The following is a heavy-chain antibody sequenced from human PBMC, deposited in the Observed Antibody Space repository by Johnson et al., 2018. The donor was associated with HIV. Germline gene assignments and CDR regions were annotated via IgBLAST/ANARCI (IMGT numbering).Heavy chain of an antibody. D-gene: IGHD3-22*01. Sequence: QVQLVDSGGGVVQPGKSLRLTCAASGFSFSNYGMHWVRQAPGKGLEWVAVIWYDGNNKYYADSVKGRFTISRDNAKNTLSLQMNSLTEDDKAIYYCAKGDYYDSRGAFDIWGPGTMVTVSS. CDR1: GFSFSNYG. CDR2: IWYDGNNK. V-gene: IGHV3-33*06. CDR3: AKGDYYDSRGAFDI. J-gene: IGHJ3*02.